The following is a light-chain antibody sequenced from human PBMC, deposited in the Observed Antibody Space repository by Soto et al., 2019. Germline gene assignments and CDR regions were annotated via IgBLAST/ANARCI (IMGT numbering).Light chain of an antibody. V-gene: IGKV3-20*01. CDR2: GAS. J-gene: IGKJ5*01. CDR3: QQYGSSPPDT. Sequence: EIVLTQSPGTLSLSPGERATLSCRACQSVSSSYLAWYQQKPGQAPRLLIYGASSRATGIPDRFSGSGSGTDFTLTISRLEPEDFAVYYCQQYGSSPPDTFGQGTRLEIK. CDR1: QSVSSSY.